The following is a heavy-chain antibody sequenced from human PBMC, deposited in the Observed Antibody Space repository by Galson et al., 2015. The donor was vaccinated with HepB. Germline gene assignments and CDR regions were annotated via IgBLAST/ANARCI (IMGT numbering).Heavy chain of an antibody. CDR1: GFTFSNSW. D-gene: IGHD1-20*01. CDR3: ATGRFNWTY. CDR2: IKQDGSEK. V-gene: IGHV3-7*03. J-gene: IGHJ4*02. Sequence: SLRLSCAASGFTFSNSWMTWVRQAPGKGLEWVANIKQDGSEKNYVDSVRGRFTLSRDNAENSLSLQMHSLKAEDTAVYFCATGRFNWTYRGQEPLVTVSS.